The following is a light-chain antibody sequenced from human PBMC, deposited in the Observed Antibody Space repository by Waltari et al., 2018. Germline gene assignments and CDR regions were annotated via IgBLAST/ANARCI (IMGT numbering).Light chain of an antibody. J-gene: IGKJ2*01. Sequence: EIVLTQSPATLSLSPGERATLSCRASQSVSTNLTWYHQKPGQAPRPLISDASRRATGTPARFSGSGSGTDFTLTISSLEPEDFAVYYCQQRGNWPSGYTFGQGTKLEIK. V-gene: IGKV3-11*01. CDR3: QQRGNWPSGYT. CDR1: QSVSTN. CDR2: DAS.